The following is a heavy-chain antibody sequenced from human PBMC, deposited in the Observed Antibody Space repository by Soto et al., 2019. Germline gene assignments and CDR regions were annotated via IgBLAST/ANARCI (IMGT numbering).Heavy chain of an antibody. J-gene: IGHJ5*02. V-gene: IGHV1-18*04. D-gene: IGHD1-1*01. Sequence: ASVKVSCKASGYTFTSYGISWVRQAPGQGLEWMGWISAYNGNTNYAQKLQGRVTMTTDTSTSTAYMELRSLRSDDTAVYYCARDRARQTRERNWFDPWGQGTLVTVSS. CDR1: GYTFTSYG. CDR2: ISAYNGNT. CDR3: ARDRARQTRERNWFDP.